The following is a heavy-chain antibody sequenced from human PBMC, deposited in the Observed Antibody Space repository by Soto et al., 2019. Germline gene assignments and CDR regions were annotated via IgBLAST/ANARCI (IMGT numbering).Heavy chain of an antibody. CDR3: ARVHDFWSGSNWFGP. V-gene: IGHV4-59*01. CDR1: GGPISYNY. Sequence: NPSETLSLTCTVSGGPISYNYWSWIRQPPGKGLEWIGDIYYSGGTNYNPSLKSRVIMSADTSKNQFLLKLTSVTAADMAIYYCARVHDFWSGSNWFGPRGQGTLVAVSS. CDR2: IYYSGGT. J-gene: IGHJ5*02. D-gene: IGHD3-3*01.